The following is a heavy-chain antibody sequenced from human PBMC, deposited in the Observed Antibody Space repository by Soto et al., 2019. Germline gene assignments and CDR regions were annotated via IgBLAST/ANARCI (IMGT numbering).Heavy chain of an antibody. J-gene: IGHJ4*02. D-gene: IGHD3-10*01. CDR1: GGSISSGGYY. V-gene: IGHV4-31*03. Sequence: SETLSLTCTVSGGSISSGGYYWSWIRQHPGKGLEWIGYIYYSGSTYYNPSLKSRVTISVDTSKNQFSLKLSSVTAADTAVYYCESVLLVRGVDYYFDYWGQGTLVTVYS. CDR2: IYYSGST. CDR3: ESVLLVRGVDYYFDY.